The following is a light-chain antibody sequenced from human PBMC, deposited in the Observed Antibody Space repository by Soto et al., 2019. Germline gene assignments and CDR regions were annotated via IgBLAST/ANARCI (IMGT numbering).Light chain of an antibody. Sequence: DIQMTQSPSTLSGSVGDRVTITCRASQTISSWLAWYQQKPGKAPKLLIYDASSLKSGVPSRFSGSGSGTEFTLTISSLQPDDFATYYCQQYNSYWTFGQGTKVDNK. CDR3: QQYNSYWT. CDR1: QTISSW. V-gene: IGKV1-5*01. J-gene: IGKJ1*01. CDR2: DAS.